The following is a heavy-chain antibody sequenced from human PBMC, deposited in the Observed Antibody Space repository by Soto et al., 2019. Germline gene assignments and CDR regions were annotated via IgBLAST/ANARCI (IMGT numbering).Heavy chain of an antibody. Sequence: SETLSLTCAVYGGSFSGYYWSWIRQPPGKGLEWIGEINHSGSTNYNPSLKSRVTISVDTSKNQFSLKLSSVTAADTAVYYCARSPDGGNLDSWGQGTLVTVSS. CDR2: INHSGST. J-gene: IGHJ4*02. V-gene: IGHV4-34*01. D-gene: IGHD2-15*01. CDR3: ARSPDGGNLDS. CDR1: GGSFSGYY.